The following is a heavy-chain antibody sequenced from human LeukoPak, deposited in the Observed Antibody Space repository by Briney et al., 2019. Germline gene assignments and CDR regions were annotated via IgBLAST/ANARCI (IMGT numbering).Heavy chain of an antibody. CDR1: GFTFSSYG. V-gene: IGHV3-23*01. J-gene: IGHJ5*02. CDR3: ARDRAPVLRTNTHNWFDP. Sequence: GGSLRLSCAASGFTFSSYGMSWVRQAPGKGLEWVSAISGSGGSTYYADSVKSRFTISRDNSKNTLYLQMNSLRAEDTAVYYCARDRAPVLRTNTHNWFDPWGQGTLVTVSS. CDR2: ISGSGGST. D-gene: IGHD1/OR15-1a*01.